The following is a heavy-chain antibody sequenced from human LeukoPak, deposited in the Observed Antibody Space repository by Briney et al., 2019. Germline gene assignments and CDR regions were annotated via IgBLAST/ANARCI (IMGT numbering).Heavy chain of an antibody. CDR1: GFTFSTYA. V-gene: IGHV3-23*01. D-gene: IGHD1-26*01. CDR2: ISGSGGST. CDR3: AKDRTVGASYWYFDL. J-gene: IGHJ2*01. Sequence: GGSLRLSCAASGFTFSTYAMTWVRQAPGKGLEWVSAISGSGGSTYYADSVKGRFTISRDSSKNTLFLHMNTLRAEGTAIYYCAKDRTVGASYWYFDLWGRGTLVTVSS.